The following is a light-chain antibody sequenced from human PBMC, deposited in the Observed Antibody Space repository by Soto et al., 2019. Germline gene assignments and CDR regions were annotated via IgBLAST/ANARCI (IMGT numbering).Light chain of an antibody. CDR2: KAS. CDR1: QGISSY. Sequence: IRMTQSPSSLSASTGDRVTITCRASQGISSYLAWYQQKLVKAPKILIYKASSLESGVPSRFSGSGSGTEFTLTISSLQPDDFATYFCQQYNGYRWTFGQGTKVDIK. J-gene: IGKJ1*01. CDR3: QQYNGYRWT. V-gene: IGKV1-5*03.